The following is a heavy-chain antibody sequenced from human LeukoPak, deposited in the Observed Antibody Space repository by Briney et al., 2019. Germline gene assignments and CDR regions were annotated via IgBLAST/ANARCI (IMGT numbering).Heavy chain of an antibody. D-gene: IGHD2-2*01. Sequence: SETLSLTCTVSGGSISSYYWSWIRQPAGKGLEWIGRICTSGSTNYNPSPKSRVTMSVDTSKNQFSLKLSSVTAADTAVYYCARELRGDIVVVPAAMCWFDPWGQGTLVTVSS. CDR2: ICTSGST. CDR3: ARELRGDIVVVPAAMCWFDP. V-gene: IGHV4-4*07. J-gene: IGHJ5*02. CDR1: GGSISSYY.